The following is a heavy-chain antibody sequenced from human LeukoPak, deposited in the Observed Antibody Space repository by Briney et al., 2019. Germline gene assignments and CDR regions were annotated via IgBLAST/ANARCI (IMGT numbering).Heavy chain of an antibody. J-gene: IGHJ4*02. Sequence: GGSLRLSCAASGFTFSSYAMNWVRQAPGKGLEWVTDISGGGDITYYAGSVKGRFTISRDNSKNTLYLKVSSPRADDTAVYYCAKAHSGSFYSGIHWGQGTLVTVSS. V-gene: IGHV3-23*01. CDR2: ISGGGDIT. CDR1: GFTFSSYA. D-gene: IGHD1-26*01. CDR3: AKAHSGSFYSGIH.